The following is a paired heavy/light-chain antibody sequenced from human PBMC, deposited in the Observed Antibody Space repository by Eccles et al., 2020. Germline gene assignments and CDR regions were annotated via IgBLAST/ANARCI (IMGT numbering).Light chain of an antibody. CDR2: DVS. Sequence: QSALTQPASVSGSPGQSITISCTGTSSDVGGYNYVSWYQQHPGKAPKLMIYDVSKRPSGVSNRFSGSKSGNTASLTISGLQAEDEADYYCSSYTSSSTWVFGGGTKLTVL. CDR3: SSYTSSSTWV. CDR1: SSDVGGYNY. J-gene: IGLJ3*02. V-gene: IGLV2-14*01.
Heavy chain of an antibody. J-gene: IGHJ4*02. CDR1: GFTFDDYA. CDR3: AKAGGYSYGYPDY. CDR2: ISWDGGST. Sequence: EVQLVESGGVVVQPGGSLRLSCAASGFTFDDYAMHWVRQAPGKGLEWVSLISWDGGSTYYADSVKGRFTISRDNSKNSLYLQMNSLRAEDTALYYCAKAGGYSYGYPDYWGQGTLVTVSS. V-gene: IGHV3-43D*03. D-gene: IGHD5-18*01.